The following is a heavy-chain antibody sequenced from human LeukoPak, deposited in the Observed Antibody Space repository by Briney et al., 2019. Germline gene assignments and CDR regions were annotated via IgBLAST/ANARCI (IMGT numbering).Heavy chain of an antibody. CDR1: GYTFTSYD. V-gene: IGHV1-8*01. CDR3: ATSHLQLESGGGAFDI. D-gene: IGHD1-1*01. J-gene: IGHJ3*02. Sequence: ASVKVSCKASGYTFTSYDINWVRQATGQGLEWMGWMNPNSGNTGYAQKFQGRVTMTRNTSISTAYMELSSLRSEDTAVYYCATSHLQLESGGGAFDIWGQGTMVTVSS. CDR2: MNPNSGNT.